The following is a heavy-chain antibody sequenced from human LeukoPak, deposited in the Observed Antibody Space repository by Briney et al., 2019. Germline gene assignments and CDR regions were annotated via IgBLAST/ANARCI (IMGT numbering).Heavy chain of an antibody. J-gene: IGHJ3*02. CDR1: GYTFTSYD. D-gene: IGHD3-22*01. V-gene: IGHV1-18*01. Sequence: ASVKVSCKASGYTFTSYDVRWVRQAPGQGLEWMGWISAYNGYTNYAQNFQGRVTMTTDTSTSTAYMELRSLRSDDTAVYYCARVWNYCDKGPEAFDIWGQGTMVTVSS. CDR3: ARVWNYCDKGPEAFDI. CDR2: ISAYNGYT.